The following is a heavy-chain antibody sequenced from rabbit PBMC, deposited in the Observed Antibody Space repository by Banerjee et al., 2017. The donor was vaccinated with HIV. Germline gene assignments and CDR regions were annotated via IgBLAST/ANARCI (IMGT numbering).Heavy chain of an antibody. Sequence: EESGGDLVQPEGSLTLTCTASGFSFSSTYWICWVRQAPGKGLEWIGCINTGSSGSTYYASWAKGRFTISKTSSTTVTLQMTSLTAADTATYFCARDLAGVIGWNFGLWGQGTLVTVS. V-gene: IGHV1S45*01. CDR2: INTGSSGST. J-gene: IGHJ6*01. CDR1: GFSFSSTYW. CDR3: ARDLAGVIGWNFGL. D-gene: IGHD4-1*01.